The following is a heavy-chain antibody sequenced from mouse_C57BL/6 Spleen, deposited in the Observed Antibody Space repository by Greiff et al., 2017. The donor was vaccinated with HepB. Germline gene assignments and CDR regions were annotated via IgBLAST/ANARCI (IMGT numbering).Heavy chain of an antibody. CDR3: VRYSNSMDY. Sequence: EVQRVESGGGLVQPKGSLKLSCAASGFSFNTYAMNWVRQAPGKGLEWVARIRSKSNNYATYYADSVKDRFTISRDDSESMLYLQMNNLKTEDTAMYYCVRYSNSMDYWGQGTSVTVSS. V-gene: IGHV10-1*01. CDR1: GFSFNTYA. CDR2: IRSKSNNYAT. J-gene: IGHJ4*01. D-gene: IGHD2-5*01.